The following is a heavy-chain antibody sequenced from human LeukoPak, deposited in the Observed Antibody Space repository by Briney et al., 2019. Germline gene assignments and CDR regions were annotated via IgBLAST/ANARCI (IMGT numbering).Heavy chain of an antibody. J-gene: IGHJ4*02. Sequence: PSETLSLTCTVSGGSISSSSYYWGWIRQPPGKGLEWIGSIYYSGSTYYNPSLKSRVTISVDTSKNQFSLKLSSVTAADTAVYYCARVRVRGVITLYYFDYWGQGTLVTVSS. V-gene: IGHV4-39*07. D-gene: IGHD3-10*01. CDR2: IYYSGST. CDR1: GGSISSSSYY. CDR3: ARVRVRGVITLYYFDY.